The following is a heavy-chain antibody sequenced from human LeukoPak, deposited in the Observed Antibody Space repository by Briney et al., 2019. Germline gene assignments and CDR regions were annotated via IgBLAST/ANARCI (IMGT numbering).Heavy chain of an antibody. V-gene: IGHV1-69*05. CDR3: ARMGPFYDILTGYQTGVDYYYYYMDV. D-gene: IGHD3-9*01. CDR2: IIPIFGTA. CDR1: GGTFSSYA. Sequence: SVKVSCKASGGTFSSYAISWVRQAPGQGLEWMGGIIPIFGTANYAQKFQGRVTITTDESTSTAYMELSSLRSEDTAVYYCARMGPFYDILTGYQTGVDYYYYYMDVWGKGTTVTVSS. J-gene: IGHJ6*03.